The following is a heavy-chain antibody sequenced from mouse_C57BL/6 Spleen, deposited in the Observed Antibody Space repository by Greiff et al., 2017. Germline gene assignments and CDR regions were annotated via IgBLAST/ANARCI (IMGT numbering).Heavy chain of an antibody. CDR2: IYPRSGNT. Sequence: QVQLQQSGAELARPGASVKLSCKASGYTFTSYGISWVKQRTGQGLEWIGEIYPRSGNTYYNEKFKGKATLTADKSSSTAYMELRSLTSEDSAVYFCARGRGSSFLYAMDYWGQGTSVTVSS. D-gene: IGHD1-1*01. V-gene: IGHV1-81*01. CDR3: ARGRGSSFLYAMDY. J-gene: IGHJ4*01. CDR1: GYTFTSYG.